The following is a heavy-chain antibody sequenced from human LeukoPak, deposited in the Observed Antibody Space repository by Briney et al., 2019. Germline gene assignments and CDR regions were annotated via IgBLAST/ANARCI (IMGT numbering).Heavy chain of an antibody. CDR1: GFTFSSYA. Sequence: PGGSLRLSCAASGFTFSSYAMSWVRQAPGKGLEWVSAISGSGGSTYYADSVKDRFTISRDNSENTLYLQMNSLRAEDTAVYYCAKGPYDSSGYGFDYWGQGTLVTVSS. V-gene: IGHV3-23*01. CDR3: AKGPYDSSGYGFDY. CDR2: ISGSGGST. D-gene: IGHD3-22*01. J-gene: IGHJ4*02.